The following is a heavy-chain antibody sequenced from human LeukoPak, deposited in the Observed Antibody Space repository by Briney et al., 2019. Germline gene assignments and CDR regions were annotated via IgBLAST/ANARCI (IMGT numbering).Heavy chain of an antibody. CDR3: AKGLKWELPSDH. CDR1: GFTFSTYA. V-gene: IGHV3-23*01. Sequence: GRSLRLPCAASGFTFSTYAMSWVRQAPGKGLEWVSAISIATTKTYYADSVKGRFTISIEYSKNILYLQMNNLRAEDTAIYYCAKGLKWELPSDHWGQGTLVTVSS. CDR2: ISIATTKT. D-gene: IGHD1-26*01. J-gene: IGHJ4*02.